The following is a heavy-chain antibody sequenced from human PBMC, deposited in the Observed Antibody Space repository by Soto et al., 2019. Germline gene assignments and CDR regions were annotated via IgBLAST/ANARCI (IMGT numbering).Heavy chain of an antibody. D-gene: IGHD3-3*01. V-gene: IGHV3-23*01. CDR2: ISGSGGST. J-gene: IGHJ4*02. CDR1: GFTFSSYA. Sequence: GGSLRLSCAASGFTFSSYAMSWVRQAPGKGLEWVSAISGSGGSTYYADSVKGRFTISRDNSKNTLYLQMNSLRAEDTAVYYCAKEGGPWIFGVAPGGYYFDYWGQGTLVTVSS. CDR3: AKEGGPWIFGVAPGGYYFDY.